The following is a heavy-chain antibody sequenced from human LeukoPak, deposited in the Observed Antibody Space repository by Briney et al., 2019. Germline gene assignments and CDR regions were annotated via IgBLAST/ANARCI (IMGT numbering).Heavy chain of an antibody. CDR3: ARVSGHGDENWFDP. V-gene: IGHV4-31*03. CDR1: GASISRGSYS. Sequence: PSRTLSLTCTVAGASISRGSYSWGWIRQYPGKGLEWIGYIYYSGSTYYNPSLKSRITISVDTSKNQFSLKLSSVTAADTAVYYCARVSGHGDENWFDPWGQGTLVTVSS. CDR2: IYYSGST. J-gene: IGHJ5*02. D-gene: IGHD5-12*01.